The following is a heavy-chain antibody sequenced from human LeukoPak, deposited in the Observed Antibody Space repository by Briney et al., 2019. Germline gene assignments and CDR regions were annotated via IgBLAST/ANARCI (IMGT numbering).Heavy chain of an antibody. Sequence: ASVTVSCKASGYTFTSYGISWVRQAPGQGLEWMGWISAYNGNTNYAQKLQGRVTMTTDTSTSTAYMELRSLRSDDTAVYYCARGGAVAGNYYYGMDVWGQGTTVTVSS. CDR2: ISAYNGNT. D-gene: IGHD6-19*01. J-gene: IGHJ6*02. CDR3: ARGGAVAGNYYYGMDV. V-gene: IGHV1-18*01. CDR1: GYTFTSYG.